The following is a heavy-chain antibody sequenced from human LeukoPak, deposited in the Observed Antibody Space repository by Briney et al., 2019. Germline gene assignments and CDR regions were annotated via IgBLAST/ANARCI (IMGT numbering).Heavy chain of an antibody. J-gene: IGHJ4*02. CDR2: IYHSGST. D-gene: IGHD5-18*01. V-gene: IGHV4-38-2*02. CDR3: ARDPIQLWSEMGIDY. Sequence: PSETLSLTCTVSGYSISSGYYWGWIRQPPGKGLEWIGSIYHSGSTYYNPSLKSRVTISVDTSKNQFSLKLSSVTAADTAVYYCARDPIQLWSEMGIDYWGQGTLVTVSS. CDR1: GYSISSGYY.